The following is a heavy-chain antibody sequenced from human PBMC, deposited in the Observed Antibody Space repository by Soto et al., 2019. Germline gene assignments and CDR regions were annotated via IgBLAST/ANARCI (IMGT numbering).Heavy chain of an antibody. Sequence: QVQLVQSGAEVKRPGASVNVSCKASGYAFTSYDINWVRQATGQGLEWMGWMNPNSGNTGYAQKFQGRVTMTSNTSVRTAYMQLSSLSSEDTAVYYCAREFVGWFDPWGQGTLVTGSS. CDR1: GYAFTSYD. CDR2: MNPNSGNT. V-gene: IGHV1-8*01. D-gene: IGHD1-26*01. J-gene: IGHJ5*02. CDR3: AREFVGWFDP.